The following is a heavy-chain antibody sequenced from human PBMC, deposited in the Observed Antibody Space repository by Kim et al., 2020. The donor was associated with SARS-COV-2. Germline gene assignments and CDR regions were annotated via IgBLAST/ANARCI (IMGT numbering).Heavy chain of an antibody. J-gene: IGHJ4*02. V-gene: IGHV3-30*18. CDR2: ISYDGSNK. CDR3: AKDRETYYYDSSGSLDY. D-gene: IGHD3-22*01. Sequence: GGSLRLSCAASGFTFSSYGMHWVRQAPGKGLEWVAVISYDGSNKYYADSVKGRFTISRDNSKNTLYLQMNSLRAEDTAVYYCAKDRETYYYDSSGSLDYWGQGTLVTVSS. CDR1: GFTFSSYG.